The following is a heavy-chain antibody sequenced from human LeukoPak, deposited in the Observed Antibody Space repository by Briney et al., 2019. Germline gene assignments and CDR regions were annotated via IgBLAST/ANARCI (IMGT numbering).Heavy chain of an antibody. D-gene: IGHD3-22*01. V-gene: IGHV3-21*01. CDR1: GGSLSGYY. CDR2: ISSSSTYI. Sequence: LSLTCAVYGGSLSGYYWNWVRQAPGKGLEWVSSISSSSTYINYADSVKGRFTISRDNAKNSLYLQMNSLRAEDTAVYYCARGPDYYDSSGSGYYGMDVWGQGTTVTVSS. J-gene: IGHJ6*02. CDR3: ARGPDYYDSSGSGYYGMDV.